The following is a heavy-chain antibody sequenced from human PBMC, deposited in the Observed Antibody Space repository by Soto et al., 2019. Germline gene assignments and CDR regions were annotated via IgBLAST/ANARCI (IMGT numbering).Heavy chain of an antibody. D-gene: IGHD2-21*01. J-gene: IGHJ4*02. CDR1: GFTFRNFV. CDR3: AQDRGWGVVSPSHDY. V-gene: IGHV3-23*01. Sequence: EVELLESGGGIVQPGGSLRVSCVASGFTFRNFVMSWVRQAPGKGLEWVSAIRGTGGETFYADSVKGRFTISRDNSKNTLYLQMNSLRDEHTALYFCAQDRGWGVVSPSHDYWGQGTLVTVSS. CDR2: IRGTGGET.